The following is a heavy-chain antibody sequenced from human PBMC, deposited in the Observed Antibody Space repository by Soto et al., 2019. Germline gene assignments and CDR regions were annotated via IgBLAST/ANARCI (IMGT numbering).Heavy chain of an antibody. Sequence: GGSLRLSCAASGFTFSSYAMHWVRQAPGKGLEWVAVISYDGSNKYYAGSVKGRFTISRDNSKNTLYLQMNSLRAEDTAVYYCARDPRVLEWTHYCYGMDVWGQGTTVTVSS. CDR2: ISYDGSNK. D-gene: IGHD3-3*01. V-gene: IGHV3-30-3*01. CDR3: ARDPRVLEWTHYCYGMDV. J-gene: IGHJ6*02. CDR1: GFTFSSYA.